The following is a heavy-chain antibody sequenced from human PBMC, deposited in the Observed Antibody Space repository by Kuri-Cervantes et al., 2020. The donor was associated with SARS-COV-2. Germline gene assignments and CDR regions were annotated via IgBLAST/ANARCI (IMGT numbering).Heavy chain of an antibody. Sequence: ASVKVSCKASGYTFTGYYMHWVRQAPGQGLEWMGWINPNSGGTNYAQKFQGRVTITRDTSASTAYMELSSLRSEDTAVYYCARDTSVRDFWSTLYYYGMDVWGQGTTVTVSS. D-gene: IGHD3-3*01. J-gene: IGHJ6*02. CDR1: GYTFTGYY. CDR3: ARDTSVRDFWSTLYYYGMDV. V-gene: IGHV1-2*02. CDR2: INPNSGGT.